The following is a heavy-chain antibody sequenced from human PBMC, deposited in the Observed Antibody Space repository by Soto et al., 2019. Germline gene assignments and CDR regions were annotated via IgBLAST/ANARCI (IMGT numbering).Heavy chain of an antibody. D-gene: IGHD3-9*01. V-gene: IGHV4-59*08. Sequence: TSETLSLTCTVSGCSISSYYWSWIRQPPGKGLEWIGYIYYSGSTNYNPSLKSRVTISVDTSKNQFSLKLSSVTAADTAVYYCARLKRYFDGDFDYWGQGTLVTVSS. CDR1: GCSISSYY. J-gene: IGHJ4*02. CDR2: IYYSGST. CDR3: ARLKRYFDGDFDY.